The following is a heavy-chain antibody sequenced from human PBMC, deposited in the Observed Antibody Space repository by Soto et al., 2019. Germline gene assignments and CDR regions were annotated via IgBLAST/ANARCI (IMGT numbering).Heavy chain of an antibody. D-gene: IGHD5-12*01. CDR3: ERVQSGYDFAY. CDR1: GYTFTSYG. V-gene: IGHV1-18*01. Sequence: ASLKVSCKASGYTFTSYGINWVRQAPGQGLEWMGWISAYNGNTHYAQKLQGRVTMTTDTSTSTAYMELRSLRSDDTAVYYRERVQSGYDFAYWGQGTLVTVSS. J-gene: IGHJ4*02. CDR2: ISAYNGNT.